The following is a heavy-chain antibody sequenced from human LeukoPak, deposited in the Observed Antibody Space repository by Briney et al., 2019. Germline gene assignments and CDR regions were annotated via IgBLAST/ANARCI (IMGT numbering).Heavy chain of an antibody. D-gene: IGHD6-19*01. J-gene: IGHJ5*02. Sequence: SETLSLTCTVSGGSISSYYWSWIRQPPGKGLEWIGYIYYSGSTNYNPSLKSRATISVDTSKNKFSLKLSYVTAADTAVYYCARDMSPSRYSSGWYAWGQGTLVTVSS. CDR1: GGSISSYY. CDR2: IYYSGST. V-gene: IGHV4-59*01. CDR3: ARDMSPSRYSSGWYA.